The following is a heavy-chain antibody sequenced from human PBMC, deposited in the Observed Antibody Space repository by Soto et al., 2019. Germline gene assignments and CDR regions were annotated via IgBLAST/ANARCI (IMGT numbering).Heavy chain of an antibody. Sequence: ETLSLTCTVSGGSISSYYWSWIRQPPGKGLEWIGYIYYSGSTNYNPSLKSRVTISVDTSKNQFSLKLSSVTAADTAVYYCARGSSGWYGATDYWGQGTLVTVSS. CDR1: GGSISSYY. V-gene: IGHV4-59*01. CDR2: IYYSGST. J-gene: IGHJ4*02. D-gene: IGHD6-19*01. CDR3: ARGSSGWYGATDY.